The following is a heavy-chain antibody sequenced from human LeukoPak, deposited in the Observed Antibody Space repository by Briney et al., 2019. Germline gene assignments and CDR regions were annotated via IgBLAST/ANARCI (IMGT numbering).Heavy chain of an antibody. V-gene: IGHV1-2*02. CDR3: ARLSTPNLYYFDY. CDR2: INPNSGVT. J-gene: IGHJ4*02. D-gene: IGHD3-16*02. CDR1: GYTFTGYY. Sequence: ASVKVSCKASGYTFTGYYMHWVRQAPGQGPEWMGWINPNSGVTYYAQKFQGRVSMTRDTSISTAYMEVSRLRSDDSALYYCARLSTPNLYYFDYWGQGTLVTVSS.